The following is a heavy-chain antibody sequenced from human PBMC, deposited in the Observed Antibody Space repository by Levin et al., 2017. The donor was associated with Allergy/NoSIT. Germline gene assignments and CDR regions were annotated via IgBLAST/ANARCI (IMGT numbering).Heavy chain of an antibody. CDR2: IRGKSANT. CDR3: AKMSWKDVWGY. D-gene: IGHD3-16*01. Sequence: GGSLRLSCAASGFTFKDYDMSWVRQAPGKGLEWVSAIRGKSANTFYADSVRGRFTISRDNSKNTLYLQMNSLRAEDTAVYYCAKMSWKDVWGYWGQGTLVTVSS. V-gene: IGHV3-23*01. CDR1: GFTFKDYD. J-gene: IGHJ4*02.